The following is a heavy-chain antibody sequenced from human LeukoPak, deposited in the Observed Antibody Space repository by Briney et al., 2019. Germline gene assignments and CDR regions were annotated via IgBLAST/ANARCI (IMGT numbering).Heavy chain of an antibody. J-gene: IGHJ4*02. CDR1: GFTISSYG. CDR3: AKEGYVEQWLVLGQYYFDY. Sequence: PGGSLRLSCAASGFTISSYGMHWVRQAPGKGLEWVAVISYDGSNKYYADSVKGRFTISRDNSKNTLYLQMNSLRAEDTAVYYCAKEGYVEQWLVLGQYYFDYWGQGTLVTVSS. CDR2: ISYDGSNK. V-gene: IGHV3-30*18. D-gene: IGHD6-19*01.